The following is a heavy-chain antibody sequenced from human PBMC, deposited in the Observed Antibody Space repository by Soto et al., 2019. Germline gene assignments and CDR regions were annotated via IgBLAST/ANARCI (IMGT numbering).Heavy chain of an antibody. D-gene: IGHD3-16*01. V-gene: IGHV3-23*01. CDR1: GFIFSTSGSAFSRYA. J-gene: IGHJ4*02. Sequence: QPGGSLRLSCAASGFIFSTSGSAFSRYAMTWVRQTPGKALEWVSSISGCGVRTYYSDSVRGRFTISRDNSKDRLYLEMNSVRAEDTAVYYCATLAYDYWGQGTLVTVSS. CDR3: ATLAYDY. CDR2: ISGCGVRT.